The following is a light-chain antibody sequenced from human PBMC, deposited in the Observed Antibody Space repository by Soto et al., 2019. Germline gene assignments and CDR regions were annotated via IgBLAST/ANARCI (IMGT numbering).Light chain of an antibody. CDR3: AAWDDNLSGFYV. CDR2: MNS. J-gene: IGLJ1*01. CDR1: ASTIGRNY. V-gene: IGLV1-47*01. Sequence: QSVLTQSPSASGTPGQRVTISCSGSASTIGRNYVYWYQQLPGTAPKLLIYMNSQRPSGVPDRFPGSKSGTSASLAISGLRSEDEADYYCAAWDDNLSGFYVFGDGTKLTVL.